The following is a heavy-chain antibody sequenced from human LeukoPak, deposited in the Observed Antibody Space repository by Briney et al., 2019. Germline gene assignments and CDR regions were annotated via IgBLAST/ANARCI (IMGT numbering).Heavy chain of an antibody. CDR1: EFTFSNYW. Sequence: GGSLRLSCAASEFTFSNYWMSWVRLAPGKGMEWVANIKQDGSWTYYMDSVKGRFTISRDNAKNSLYLQMNSLRAEDTAVYYCAGCSTVTTYYYSYYMDIWAKGPRSPSP. J-gene: IGHJ6*03. CDR3: AGCSTVTTYYYSYYMDI. CDR2: IKQDGSWT. V-gene: IGHV3-7*01. D-gene: IGHD4-17*01.